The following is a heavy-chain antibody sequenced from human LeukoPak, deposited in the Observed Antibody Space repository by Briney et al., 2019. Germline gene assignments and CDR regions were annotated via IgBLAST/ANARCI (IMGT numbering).Heavy chain of an antibody. CDR1: GGSISSYY. Sequence: SESLSLTCTVSGGSISSYYWSWIRQPPGKGLEWIGYIYYSGSTNYSPSLKSRVTISVDTSNNQFSLRLSSVTAADTAVYYCARHRGLGLDYWGQGTLVTV. V-gene: IGHV4-59*08. J-gene: IGHJ4*02. CDR3: ARHRGLGLDY. CDR2: IYYSGST. D-gene: IGHD6-19*01.